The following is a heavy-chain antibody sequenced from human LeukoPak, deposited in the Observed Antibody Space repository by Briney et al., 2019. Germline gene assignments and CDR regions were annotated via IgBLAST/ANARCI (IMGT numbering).Heavy chain of an antibody. CDR2: FYHGGST. Sequence: SETLSLTCTVSGYSISTGYYWDWIRQPPGKGLEWIGTFYHGGSTYYNPSLKSRVTISVDTSKNQFSLKLSSVTAAETAVYYCARGLNPDACDIWGQGTMVTVSS. CDR3: ARGLNPDACDI. D-gene: IGHD1-14*01. J-gene: IGHJ3*02. CDR1: GYSISTGYY. V-gene: IGHV4-38-2*02.